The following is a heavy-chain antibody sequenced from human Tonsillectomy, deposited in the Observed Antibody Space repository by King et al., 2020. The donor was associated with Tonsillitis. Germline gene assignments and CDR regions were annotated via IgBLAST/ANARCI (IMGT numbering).Heavy chain of an antibody. CDR2: IYYSGST. D-gene: IGHD3-22*01. V-gene: IGHV4-30-4*01. CDR1: GGSISSGDDY. J-gene: IGHJ2*01. CDR3: ARVGGGYDSSGYSVGYFDL. Sequence: QLQESGPGLVKPSQTLSLTCTVSGGSISSGDDYWSWIRQPPGKGLEWIGYIYYSGSTYYNPSLKSRVTISVDTSKNQFSLKLSSVTAADTAVYYCARVGGGYDSSGYSVGYFDLWGSGTLVTVSS.